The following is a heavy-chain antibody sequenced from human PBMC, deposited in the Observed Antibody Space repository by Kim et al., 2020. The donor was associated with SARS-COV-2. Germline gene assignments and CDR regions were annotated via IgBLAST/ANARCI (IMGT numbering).Heavy chain of an antibody. D-gene: IGHD2-2*01. CDR2: IYYSGST. CDR3: ASREQGGSSWFDP. CDR1: GGSISSSSYY. Sequence: SETLSLTCTVSGGSISSSSYYWGWIRQPPGKGLEWIGSIYYSGSTYYNPSLKSRVTISVDTSKNQFSLKLSSVTAADTAVYYCASREQGGSSWFDPWGQGTLLTVSS. V-gene: IGHV4-39*07. J-gene: IGHJ5*02.